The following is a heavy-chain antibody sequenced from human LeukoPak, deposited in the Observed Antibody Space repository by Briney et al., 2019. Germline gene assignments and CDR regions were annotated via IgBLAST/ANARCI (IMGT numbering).Heavy chain of an antibody. CDR1: GYSISSGYY. CDR3: AREYSGSYYG. D-gene: IGHD1-26*01. CDR2: IYHSGST. V-gene: IGHV4-38-2*02. Sequence: SETLSLTCTVSGYSISSGYYWGWIRQPPGKGLEWIGSIYHSGSTYYNPSLKSRVPISVDTSKNQFSLKLSSVTAADTAVYYCAREYSGSYYGWGQGTLVTVSS. J-gene: IGHJ4*02.